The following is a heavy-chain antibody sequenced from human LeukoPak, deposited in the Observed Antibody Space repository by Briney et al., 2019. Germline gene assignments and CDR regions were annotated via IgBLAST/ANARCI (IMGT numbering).Heavy chain of an antibody. CDR3: ARLRWPRGGRSSFDY. D-gene: IGHD3-10*01. J-gene: IGHJ4*02. V-gene: IGHV5-51*01. Sequence: GESLKISCKGSGYSFTSHWIGWGRQMPGKGLEWMGIANPDDSDTIYSPSFQGQVTISADESITTAYLQWSSLKASDTAMYYCARLRWPRGGRSSFDYWGQGALVTVSS. CDR2: ANPDDSDT. CDR1: GYSFTSHW.